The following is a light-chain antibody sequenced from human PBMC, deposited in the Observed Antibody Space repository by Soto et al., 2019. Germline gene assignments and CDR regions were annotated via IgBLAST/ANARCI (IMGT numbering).Light chain of an antibody. J-gene: IGKJ1*01. V-gene: IGKV3-20*01. CDR3: QQYVSSPRT. Sequence: IVLTQSPGTLSVSPGERATLSCRASQSVSSKLAWYQQKPGQAPRLLIYGASSRATGIPDRFSGSGSGTDFTLTISRLEPEDFAVYYCQQYVSSPRTFGQGTKVDIK. CDR2: GAS. CDR1: QSVSSK.